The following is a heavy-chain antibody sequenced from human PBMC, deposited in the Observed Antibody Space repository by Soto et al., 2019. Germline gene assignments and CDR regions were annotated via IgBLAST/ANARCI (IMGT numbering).Heavy chain of an antibody. CDR1: GFTLSSNS. V-gene: IGHV3-48*01. D-gene: IGHD6-19*01. J-gene: IGHJ3*02. CDR2: ISSSSTTI. CDR3: ARERLGNDDFDI. Sequence: EVQVVESGGGLVQPGGSLRLSCAAAGFTLSSNSMNWVRQAPGKGLEWVSYISSSSTTIKYADSVKGRFTISRDNVKNSLHVQMNSLRAEDTAVYYCARERLGNDDFDIWGQGTMVTVSS.